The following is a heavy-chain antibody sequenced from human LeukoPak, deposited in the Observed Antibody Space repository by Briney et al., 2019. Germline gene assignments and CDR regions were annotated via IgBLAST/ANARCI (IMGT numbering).Heavy chain of an antibody. J-gene: IGHJ6*02. V-gene: IGHV4-34*01. D-gene: IGHD3-9*01. CDR3: ARGRSYPDWSPYYYYYGMDV. CDR1: GGSISSYY. Sequence: SETLSLTCTVSGGSISSYYWSWIRQPPGKGLEWIGEINHSGSTNYNPSLKSRVTISVDTSKNQFSLKLSSVTAADTAVYYCARGRSYPDWSPYYYYYGMDVWGQGTTVTVSS. CDR2: INHSGST.